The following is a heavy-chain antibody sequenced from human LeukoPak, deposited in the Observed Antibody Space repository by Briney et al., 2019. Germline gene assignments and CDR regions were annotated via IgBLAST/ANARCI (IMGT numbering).Heavy chain of an antibody. CDR3: ARTSSAFDI. J-gene: IGHJ3*02. CDR1: GFTFSSYG. V-gene: IGHV3-48*01. D-gene: IGHD2-2*01. CDR2: ISSSSSTI. Sequence: GGSLRLSCAASGFTFSSYGMNWVRQAPGKGLEWVSYISSSSSTIYYADSVKGRFTISRDNAKNSLYLQMNSLRGEDTALYYCARTSSAFDIWGQGTMVTVSS.